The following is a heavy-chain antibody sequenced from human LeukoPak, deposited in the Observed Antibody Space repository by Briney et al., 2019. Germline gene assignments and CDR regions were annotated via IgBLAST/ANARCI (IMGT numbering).Heavy chain of an antibody. D-gene: IGHD5-18*01. Sequence: PSETLSLTCTVSGGSISSYYWSWIRQPPEKGLEWIGYIYYSGSTNYNPSLKSRVTISVDTSKNQFSLKLSSVTAADTAVYYCASTTGYSYGYWGQGTLVTVSS. CDR1: GGSISSYY. J-gene: IGHJ4*02. V-gene: IGHV4-59*08. CDR2: IYYSGST. CDR3: ASTTGYSYGY.